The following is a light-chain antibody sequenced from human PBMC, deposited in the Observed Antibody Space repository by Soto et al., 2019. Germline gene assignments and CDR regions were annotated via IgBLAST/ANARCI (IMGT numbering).Light chain of an antibody. J-gene: IGKJ1*01. Sequence: EIVLTQSPGTLSLSPGERATLSCRASQTVSDSYLAWYQQKPGQAPRLLIYGASGRATGTPDRFSGSGSGTDFTLTISRLEPEDFAVYYCQQYGSSTWTFGQGTKVDIK. CDR3: QQYGSSTWT. CDR2: GAS. V-gene: IGKV3-20*01. CDR1: QTVSDSY.